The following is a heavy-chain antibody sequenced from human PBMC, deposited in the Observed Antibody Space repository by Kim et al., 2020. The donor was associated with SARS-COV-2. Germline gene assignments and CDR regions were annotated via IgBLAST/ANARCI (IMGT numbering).Heavy chain of an antibody. J-gene: IGHJ6*02. CDR2: IGTAGDT. V-gene: IGHV3-13*04. D-gene: IGHD5-12*01. CDR3: ARGGSGYALRNHYSYYYGMDV. CDR1: GFTFSSYD. Sequence: GGSLRPSCAASGFTFSSYDMHWVRQATGKGLEWVSAIGTAGDTYYPGSVKGRFTISRENAKNSLYLQMNSLRAGDTAVYYCARGGSGYALRNHYSYYYGMDVWGQGTTVTVSS.